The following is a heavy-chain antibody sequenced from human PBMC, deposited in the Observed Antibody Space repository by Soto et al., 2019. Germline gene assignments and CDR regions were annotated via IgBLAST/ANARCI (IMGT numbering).Heavy chain of an antibody. CDR1: EFTFSDFW. D-gene: IGHD6-25*01. CDR2: IKSKTDGGTT. J-gene: IGHJ4*02. CDR3: TTPALAAAVDFEY. Sequence: GWPLRHSCSASEFTFSDFWMTWVLHTPFKGLEWVGRIKSKTDGGTTDYAAPVKGRFTISRDDSKNTLYLQMNSLKTEDTAVYYCTTPALAAAVDFEYWGQGTLVTVSS. V-gene: IGHV3-15*01.